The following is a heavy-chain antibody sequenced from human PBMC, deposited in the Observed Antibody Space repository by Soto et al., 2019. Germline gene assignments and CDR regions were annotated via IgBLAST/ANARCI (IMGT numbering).Heavy chain of an antibody. J-gene: IGHJ3*02. Sequence: QVQLEQSGAEVKKPGASVKVSCKASGYSFSNYGITWVRQAPGQGLEWMGWISPYNAYANNAQSLQGRVTMTADTYASIAYMELRSLRSDDTAVYYCARWDCSSTSCRANAFDIWGQGTMVTVSS. CDR2: ISPYNAYA. D-gene: IGHD2-2*01. V-gene: IGHV1-18*01. CDR1: GYSFSNYG. CDR3: ARWDCSSTSCRANAFDI.